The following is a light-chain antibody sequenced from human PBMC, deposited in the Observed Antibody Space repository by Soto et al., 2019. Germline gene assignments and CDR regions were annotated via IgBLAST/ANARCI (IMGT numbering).Light chain of an antibody. CDR1: NTNIGAGYD. CDR3: QSYDSSLSAWKV. J-gene: IGLJ3*02. CDR2: ANI. Sequence: QYVLTQPPSVSGAPGQRVSISCTGTNTNIGAGYDVNWYQLLPGTAPKLLIYANINRPSGVPDRFSGSKSGASAFLVITGLQAEDEADYYCQSYDSSLSAWKVFGGGTKLTVL. V-gene: IGLV1-40*01.